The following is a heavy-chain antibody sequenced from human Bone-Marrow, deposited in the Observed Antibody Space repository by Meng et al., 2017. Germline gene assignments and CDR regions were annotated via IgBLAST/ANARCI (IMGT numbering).Heavy chain of an antibody. CDR2: TYYRSKWYN. D-gene: IGHD1-26*01. CDR1: GDSVSTNSGV. J-gene: IGHJ5*02. CDR3: ARDLSGRFHQ. V-gene: IGHV6-1*01. Sequence: QVQLQQSGPGLVKPSQTLSLTCVISGDSVSTNSGVWSWFRQSPSSGLEWLGRTYYRSKWYNDYAVSVRSRITINPDTSKNQFSLQLNSVTPEDTAVYYCARDLSGRFHQWGQGTLVTVSS.